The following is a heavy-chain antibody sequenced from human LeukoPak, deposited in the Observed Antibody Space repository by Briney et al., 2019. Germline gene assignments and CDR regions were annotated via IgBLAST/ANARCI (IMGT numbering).Heavy chain of an antibody. CDR2: IYHSGST. J-gene: IGHJ4*02. CDR3: ARDSGYDLMIFDY. CDR1: GGSISSYY. D-gene: IGHD5-12*01. V-gene: IGHV4-59*12. Sequence: SETLSLTCTVSGGSISSYYWSWIRQPPGKGLEWIGYIYHSGSTNYNPSLKSRVTISVDTSKNQFSLKLSSVTAADTAVYYCARDSGYDLMIFDYWGQGTLVTVSS.